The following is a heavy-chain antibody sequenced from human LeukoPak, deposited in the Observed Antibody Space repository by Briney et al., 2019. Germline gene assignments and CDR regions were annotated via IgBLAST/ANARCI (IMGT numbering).Heavy chain of an antibody. D-gene: IGHD3-22*01. J-gene: IGHJ4*02. Sequence: GTLRLSCAASGFTFSSHGMNWVRQAPGKGREWVSGISPNGVITYYADSVKGRFTISRDNSKGTVYLQMNSLRPEDTAVYYCARVSGYYLPRSYYFDYWGQGTLVTVSS. V-gene: IGHV3-23*01. CDR1: GFTFSSHG. CDR3: ARVSGYYLPRSYYFDY. CDR2: ISPNGVIT.